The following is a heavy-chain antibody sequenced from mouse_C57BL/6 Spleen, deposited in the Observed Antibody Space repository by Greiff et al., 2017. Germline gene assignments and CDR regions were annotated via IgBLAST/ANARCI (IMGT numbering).Heavy chain of an antibody. V-gene: IGHV2-3*01. Sequence: QVQLKQSGPGLVAPSQSLSISCTVSGFSLTSYGVSWVRQPPGKGLEWLGEIWGDGSTNYHSALISRLSISKDNSKSQVFLKRNSLQTDDTATYYCAKFCDYVLAMEDWGQGTSVTFSS. D-gene: IGHD2-13*01. CDR2: IWGDGST. CDR3: AKFCDYVLAMED. J-gene: IGHJ4*01. CDR1: GFSLTSYG.